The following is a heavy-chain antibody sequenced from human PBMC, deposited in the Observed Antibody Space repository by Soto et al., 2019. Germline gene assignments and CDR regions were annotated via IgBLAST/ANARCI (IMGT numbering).Heavy chain of an antibody. CDR1: GYSISSSNW. CDR3: AISSIAVADINWYFDL. Sequence: SETLSLTCAVSGYSISSSNWWGWIRQPPGKGLEWIGYIYYSGSTYYNPSLKSRVTMSVDTSKNQFSLKLSSVTAVDTAVYYCAISSIAVADINWYFDLWGRGNLVTVSS. D-gene: IGHD6-19*01. J-gene: IGHJ2*01. V-gene: IGHV4-28*01. CDR2: IYYSGST.